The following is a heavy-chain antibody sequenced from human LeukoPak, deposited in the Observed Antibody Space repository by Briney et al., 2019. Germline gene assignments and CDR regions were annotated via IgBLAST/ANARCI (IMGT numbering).Heavy chain of an antibody. CDR3: ARVRGGYYSDY. J-gene: IGHJ4*02. V-gene: IGHV3-74*01. CDR2: INRDGSCT. D-gene: IGHD3-16*01. CDR1: TFLFSNYW. Sequence: PGGSLRLSSADSTFLFSNYWMLCVRRAPGKGLSCVSSINRDGSCTSYVDSVKGRFSISRYNAKNTLYLQMNSLRAEDTAVYYCARVRGGYYSDYWGQGTLVTVS.